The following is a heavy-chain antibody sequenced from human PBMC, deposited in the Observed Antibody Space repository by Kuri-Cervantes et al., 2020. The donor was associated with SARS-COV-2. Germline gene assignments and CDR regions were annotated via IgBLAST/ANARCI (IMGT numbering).Heavy chain of an antibody. J-gene: IGHJ4*02. CDR2: IYRDGNS. CDR1: NGPITTPTYY. CDR3: ARLSPN. V-gene: IGHV4-39*01. Sequence: SETLSLTCTVSNGPITTPTYYWGWIRQSPGRGLEWLGSIYRDGNSYYNPSLMGRVTLSVDTSKNQFSLSLTSVTAADSAVYYCARLSPNWGPGILVTVSS.